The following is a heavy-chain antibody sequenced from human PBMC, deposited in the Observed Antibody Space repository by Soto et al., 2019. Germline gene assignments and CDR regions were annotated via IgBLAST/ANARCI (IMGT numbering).Heavy chain of an antibody. D-gene: IGHD3-10*01. CDR2: ISASGSNT. Sequence: PGGSLRLSCAASGFRFNTYAMSWVRQAPGKGLEWVSSISASGSNTYYADSVQDRFTISRDNFRLTLDLHMNNLRAEDTAVYYCAKSGYSDPFEEYYFDYWGQGTLVTVPQ. CDR3: AKSGYSDPFEEYYFDY. J-gene: IGHJ4*02. CDR1: GFRFNTYA. V-gene: IGHV3-23*01.